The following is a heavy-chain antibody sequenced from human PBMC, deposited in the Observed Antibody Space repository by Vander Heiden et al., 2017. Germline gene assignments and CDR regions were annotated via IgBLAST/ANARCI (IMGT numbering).Heavy chain of an antibody. D-gene: IGHD3-22*01. J-gene: IGHJ4*02. CDR2: ISSSSSTI. V-gene: IGHV3-48*02. Sequence: EVQLVESGGGLVQPGGSLRLSCAASGFTYGSYSMNWVRQAPGKGLEWVSYISSSSSTIYYADSVKGRFTISRDNAKNSLYLQMNSLRDEDTAVYYCARGPYDSSGYYALIFDYWGQGTLVTVSS. CDR3: ARGPYDSSGYYALIFDY. CDR1: GFTYGSYS.